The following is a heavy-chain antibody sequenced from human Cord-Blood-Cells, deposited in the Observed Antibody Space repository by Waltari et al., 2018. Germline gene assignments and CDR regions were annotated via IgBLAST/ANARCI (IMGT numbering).Heavy chain of an antibody. Sequence: QVQLQQWGAGLLKPSATLSLTCAAYGGSFSGYYWRWIRQPPGKGLEWIGEIKHSGSTNYNPSLKSRVTISVDTSKNQFSLKLSSVTAADTAVYYCARGGDYGGNSGIDYWGQGTLVTVSS. D-gene: IGHD4-17*01. V-gene: IGHV4-34*01. CDR1: GGSFSGYY. CDR3: ARGGDYGGNSGIDY. CDR2: IKHSGST. J-gene: IGHJ4*02.